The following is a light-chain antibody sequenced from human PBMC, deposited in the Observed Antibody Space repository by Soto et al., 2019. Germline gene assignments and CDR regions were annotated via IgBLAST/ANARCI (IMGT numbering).Light chain of an antibody. CDR3: QQSYTTPVYS. CDR2: AAS. CDR1: QTILFY. J-gene: IGKJ2*01. V-gene: IGKV1-39*01. Sequence: DIPMTQSPSSLSASVGDRVTITCRASQTILFYLNWYQQKPGKAPKLLIYAASNLQSGVPSRFSGSGSGTDFTLTISSLQPEDFATYFCQQSYTTPVYSFGQGTKLEIK.